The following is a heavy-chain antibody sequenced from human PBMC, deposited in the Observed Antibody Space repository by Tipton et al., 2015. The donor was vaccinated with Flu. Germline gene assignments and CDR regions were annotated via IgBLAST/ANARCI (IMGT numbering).Heavy chain of an antibody. V-gene: IGHV4-31*03. Sequence: TLSLTCTVSGGSISSGGAYWSWIRQLPGKGLEWIGGIYYSGSTYYSPSLESRVIVSVDTSKNQFSLRLTSVTAADTAVYFCARRDYSNYVSDPKNWFDPWGQGTLVTVSS. D-gene: IGHD4-11*01. CDR2: IYYSGST. CDR3: ARRDYSNYVSDPKNWFDP. J-gene: IGHJ5*02. CDR1: GGSISSGGAY.